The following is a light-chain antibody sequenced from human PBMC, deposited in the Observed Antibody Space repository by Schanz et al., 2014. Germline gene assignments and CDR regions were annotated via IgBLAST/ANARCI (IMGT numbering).Light chain of an antibody. CDR2: GAS. V-gene: IGKV3D-20*02. Sequence: EIVLTQSPGTLSLSPGERATLSCRASQSFSARPLAWYQQKPGQAPRLLIYGASSRASGIPERFSGSGSGRDFTLTISRLEPEDFAVYYCQQRSIWPLTFGGGTKVEIK. CDR1: QSFSARP. CDR3: QQRSIWPLT. J-gene: IGKJ4*01.